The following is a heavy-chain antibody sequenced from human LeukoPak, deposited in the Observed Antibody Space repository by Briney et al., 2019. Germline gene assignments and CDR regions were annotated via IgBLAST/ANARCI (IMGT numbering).Heavy chain of an antibody. CDR1: GFTFSSYG. CDR3: AKLGQLWLLSYFDY. D-gene: IGHD5-18*01. V-gene: IGHV3-74*01. Sequence: GGSLRLSCAASGFTFSSYGMHWVRQAPGKGLVWVSRINSDGSSTSYADSVKGRFTISRDNAKNTLYLQMNSLRAEDTAVYYCAKLGQLWLLSYFDYWGQGTLVTVSS. CDR2: INSDGSST. J-gene: IGHJ4*02.